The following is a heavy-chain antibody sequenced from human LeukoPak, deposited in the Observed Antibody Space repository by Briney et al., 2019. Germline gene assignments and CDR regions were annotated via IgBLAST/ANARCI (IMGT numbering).Heavy chain of an antibody. V-gene: IGHV1-69*13. J-gene: IGHJ4*02. CDR1: GGTFSSYA. CDR2: IIPIFGTA. Sequence: ASVKVSCKASGGTFSSYAICWVRQAPGQGLEWMGGIIPIFGTANYAQKFQGRVTITADESTSTAYMELSSLRSEDTAVYYCARLVGEHRPFDYWGQGTLVTVSS. D-gene: IGHD2-21*01. CDR3: ARLVGEHRPFDY.